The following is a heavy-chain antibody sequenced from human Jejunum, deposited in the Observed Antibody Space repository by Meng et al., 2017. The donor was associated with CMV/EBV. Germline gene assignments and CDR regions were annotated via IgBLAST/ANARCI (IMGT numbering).Heavy chain of an antibody. CDR3: ARDTIRDGVDY. CDR2: IHSTGST. V-gene: IGHV4-31*03. CDR1: GASIGSGTYY. J-gene: IGHJ4*02. D-gene: IGHD4-17*01. Sequence: CSVSGASIGSGTYYWSWIRQHPGKGLEWIGFIHSTGSTHYNPSLRSRVSISADTSNNLFSLTLTSVTATDTAIYYCARDTIRDGVDYWGQGTLVTVSS.